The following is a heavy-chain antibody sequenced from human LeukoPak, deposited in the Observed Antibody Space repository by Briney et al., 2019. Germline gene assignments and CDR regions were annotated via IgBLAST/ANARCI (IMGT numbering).Heavy chain of an antibody. CDR3: ARGPNRVAAAGTNAFDI. V-gene: IGHV1-2*06. CDR2: INPNSGGT. CDR1: GYTLTELS. D-gene: IGHD6-13*01. J-gene: IGHJ3*02. Sequence: ASVKVSCKVSGYTLTELSMHWVRQAPGQGLEWMGRINPNSGGTNYAQKFQGRVTMTRDTSISTAYMELSRLRSDDTAVYYCARGPNRVAAAGTNAFDIWGQGTMVTVSS.